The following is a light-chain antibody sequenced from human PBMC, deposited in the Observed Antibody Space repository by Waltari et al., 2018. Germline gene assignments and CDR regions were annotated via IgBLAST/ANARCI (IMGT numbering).Light chain of an antibody. Sequence: QAVVIQEPSLTVSPGGTVTLTCGSKTGVVNGYHYPHWFQQKPGQVPRTLIFDTDNRHSWTPARFSGSRRGGKAALTLSGAQAGEEADYYCGLYYRGVGVVGGGTTVTVL. CDR3: GLYYRGVGV. CDR1: TGVVNGYHY. CDR2: DTD. J-gene: IGLJ2*01. V-gene: IGLV7-46*01.